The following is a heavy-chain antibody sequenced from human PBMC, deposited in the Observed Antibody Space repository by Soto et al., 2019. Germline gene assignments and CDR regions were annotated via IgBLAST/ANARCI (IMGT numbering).Heavy chain of an antibody. CDR3: ARTISGYDQDGIAFDI. J-gene: IGHJ3*02. D-gene: IGHD5-12*01. Sequence: GGSLRLSCAASGFTVSSNYMSWVRQAPGKGLEWVSVIYSGGSTYYADSVKGRFTISRDNSKNTLYLQMNSLRAEDTAVYYCARTISGYDQDGIAFDIWGQGTMVTVSS. CDR2: IYSGGST. V-gene: IGHV3-66*01. CDR1: GFTVSSNY.